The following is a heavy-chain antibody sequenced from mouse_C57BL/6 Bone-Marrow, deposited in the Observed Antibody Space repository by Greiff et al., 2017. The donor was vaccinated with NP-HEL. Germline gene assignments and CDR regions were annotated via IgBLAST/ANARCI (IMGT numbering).Heavy chain of an antibody. V-gene: IGHV5-6*02. Sequence: DVMLVESGGDLVKPGGSLKLSCAASGFTFSSYGMSWVRQTPDKRLEWVATISSGGSYTYYPDSVKGRFTISRDNAKNTLYLQMSSLKSEDTAMYYCASSSYFFFAYWGQGTLVTVSA. CDR3: ASSSYFFFAY. CDR2: ISSGGSYT. CDR1: GFTFSSYG. D-gene: IGHD1-1*01. J-gene: IGHJ3*01.